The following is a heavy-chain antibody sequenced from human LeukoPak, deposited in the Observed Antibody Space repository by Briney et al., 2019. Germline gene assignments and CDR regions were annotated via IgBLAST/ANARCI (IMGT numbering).Heavy chain of an antibody. J-gene: IGHJ4*02. CDR2: IESKTDGGTT. CDR3: TTYGSGRKFDY. CDR1: GFSFSDAW. V-gene: IGHV3-15*04. D-gene: IGHD3-10*01. Sequence: KSGGSLRLSCAASGFSFSDAWMSWGRQIPRKGLEWVGRIESKTDGGTTDYAAPVKGRFTISRDDSTNTLYLQMNSLKSGDTAVYYCTTYGSGRKFDYWGQGILVTVSS.